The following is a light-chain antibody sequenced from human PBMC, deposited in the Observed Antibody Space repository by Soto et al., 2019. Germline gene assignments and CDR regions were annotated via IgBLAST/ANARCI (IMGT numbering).Light chain of an antibody. CDR2: DVS. Sequence: DIQMTQAPSTLSASVGDRVTITCRASQNINAWLAWYQQKPGKAPKLLIYDVSTLHSGVPSRFSGSASGTEFTLTISNLESDDFAPYSCQQYHRYSTFGQGTKVDIK. J-gene: IGKJ1*01. V-gene: IGKV1-5*01. CDR3: QQYHRYST. CDR1: QNINAW.